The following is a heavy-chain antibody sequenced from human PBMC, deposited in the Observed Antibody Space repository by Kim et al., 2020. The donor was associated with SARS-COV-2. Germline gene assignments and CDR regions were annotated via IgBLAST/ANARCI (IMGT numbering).Heavy chain of an antibody. V-gene: IGHV3-11*04. J-gene: IGHJ6*02. Sequence: GGSLRLSCAASGFTFSDYYMSWIRQAPGKGLEWVSYISSSGSTIYYADSVKGRFTISGDNAKNSLYLQMNSLRAEDTAVYYCARDPTYSSGWPMTYYYYGMDVWGQGTTVTVSS. CDR2: ISSSGSTI. CDR1: GFTFSDYY. D-gene: IGHD6-19*01. CDR3: ARDPTYSSGWPMTYYYYGMDV.